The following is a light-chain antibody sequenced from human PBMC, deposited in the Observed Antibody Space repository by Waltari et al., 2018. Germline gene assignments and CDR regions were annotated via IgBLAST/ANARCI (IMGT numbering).Light chain of an antibody. CDR2: GAS. Sequence: EIVLTQSPGTLSLSPGEIAPLSCRARQTVRTTYLAWYQQKPGQAPTLLIYGASSRATGIPDRFSGSGSGTDFSLTISSLEPEDFAVYYCQQYDISPLTFGGGTKVEIK. CDR1: QTVRTTY. J-gene: IGKJ4*01. V-gene: IGKV3-20*01. CDR3: QQYDISPLT.